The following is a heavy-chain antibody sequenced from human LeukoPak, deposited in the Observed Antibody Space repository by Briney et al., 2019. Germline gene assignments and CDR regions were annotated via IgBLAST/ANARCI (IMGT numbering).Heavy chain of an antibody. CDR3: ATVTTVTTFDNGYFDF. D-gene: IGHD4-17*01. J-gene: IGHJ4*02. CDR2: IYYSGST. Sequence: LRLSCAASGFTFSSYEMNWVRQAPGKGLEWIGSIYYSGSTYYNPSLKSRVTISVDTSKNQFSLKLSSVTAADTAVYYCATVTTVTTFDNGYFDFWGQGTLVAVSS. CDR1: GFTFSSYE. V-gene: IGHV4-39*07.